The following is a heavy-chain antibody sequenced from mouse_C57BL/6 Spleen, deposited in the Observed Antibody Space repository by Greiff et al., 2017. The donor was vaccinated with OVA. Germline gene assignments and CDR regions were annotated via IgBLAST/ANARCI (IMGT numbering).Heavy chain of an antibody. CDR3: ARCLQLALFDY. D-gene: IGHD4-1*02. Sequence: EVKLMESGPELVKPGASVKISCKASGYSFTDYNMNWVKQSNGKSLEWIGVINPNYGTTSYNQKFKGKATLTVDQSSSTAYMQLNSLTSEDSAVNYCARCLQLALFDYWGQGTTLTVSS. CDR2: INPNYGTT. V-gene: IGHV1-39*01. CDR1: GYSFTDYN. J-gene: IGHJ2*01.